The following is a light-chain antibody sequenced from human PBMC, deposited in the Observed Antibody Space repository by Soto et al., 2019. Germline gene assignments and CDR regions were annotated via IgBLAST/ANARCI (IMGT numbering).Light chain of an antibody. CDR3: QQFGSSPLLT. CDR2: GAS. CDR1: QSVSSTK. V-gene: IGKV3-20*01. Sequence: EIVLTQSPGTLSLSPGERATLSCRASQSVSSTKLAWYQQRPGQAHRLLIFGASNRATGVPDRFSGSGSGTDFTIAISRLEPEDFAVYYCQQFGSSPLLTFCGGTKVEI. J-gene: IGKJ4*01.